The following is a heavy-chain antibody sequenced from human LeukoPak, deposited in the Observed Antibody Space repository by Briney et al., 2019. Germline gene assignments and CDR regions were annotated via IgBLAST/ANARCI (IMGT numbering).Heavy chain of an antibody. CDR3: ARAWYGAARGDY. V-gene: IGHV1-18*01. Sequence: ASVKVSCKASGYTFTSYDINWVRQATGQGLEWMGWMNPNSGNTNYAQKLQGRVTMTTDTSTSTAYMELRSLRSDDTAVYYCARAWYGAARGDYWGQGTLVTVSS. CDR2: MNPNSGNT. D-gene: IGHD6-6*01. J-gene: IGHJ4*02. CDR1: GYTFTSYD.